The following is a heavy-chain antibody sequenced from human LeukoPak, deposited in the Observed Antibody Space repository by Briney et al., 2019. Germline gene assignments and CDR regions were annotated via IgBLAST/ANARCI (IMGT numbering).Heavy chain of an antibody. CDR2: IVVGSGNT. J-gene: IGHJ4*02. D-gene: IGHD1-26*01. CDR3: ARQLGYSGSYYHQPYLDY. Sequence: GTSVKVSCKASGFTFSSSAVQWVRQARGQRLEWVGWIVVGSGNTNYAQKFQERVTITRDMSTSTAYMELSSLRSEDTAVYYCARQLGYSGSYYHQPYLDYWGQGTLVTVSS. V-gene: IGHV1-58*01. CDR1: GFTFSSSA.